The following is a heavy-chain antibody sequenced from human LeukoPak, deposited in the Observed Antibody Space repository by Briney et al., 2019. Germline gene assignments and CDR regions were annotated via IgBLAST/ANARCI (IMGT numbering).Heavy chain of an antibody. CDR3: SGDLNWHHDS. CDR2: SIPIFDRT. D-gene: IGHD3-16*01. Sequence: ASVKVSCKASGGTFGSYTINWVRQPPGQGREWMGRSIPIFDRTNYARNFQGRVTITADKSTTTVYMELTSLRSDDTAVYYCSGDLNWHHDSWGQGTLVTVSS. J-gene: IGHJ5*02. CDR1: GGTFGSYT. V-gene: IGHV1-69*08.